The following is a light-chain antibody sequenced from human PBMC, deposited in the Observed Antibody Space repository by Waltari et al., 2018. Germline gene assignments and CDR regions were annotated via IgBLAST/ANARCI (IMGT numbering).Light chain of an antibody. CDR1: QSVTRAV. Sequence: EIVLKQSPGTLSLSPGESATLSCRTSQSVTRAVAWYQQKPGQAPRLLIYGASNRATGIPDRFSGSGSGTDFSLTISSLEPEDFAVYYCQHYLRLPVTFGQGTKVEVK. V-gene: IGKV3-20*01. CDR2: GAS. J-gene: IGKJ1*01. CDR3: QHYLRLPVT.